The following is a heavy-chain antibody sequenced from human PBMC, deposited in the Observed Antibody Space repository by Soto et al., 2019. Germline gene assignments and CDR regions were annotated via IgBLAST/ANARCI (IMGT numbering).Heavy chain of an antibody. D-gene: IGHD3-9*01. CDR2: VYYDGTT. CDR3: AYFDWLPY. J-gene: IGHJ4*02. CDR1: GGSISSSTVY. V-gene: IGHV4-39*01. Sequence: SETLSLTYTVSGGSISSSTVYWGWIRQPPGKGLEWIGSVYYDGTTYYNPSLRSRVTISVDTSKNQFSLKMSSVTAADTAAYYCAYFDWLPYWGQGTLVTVSS.